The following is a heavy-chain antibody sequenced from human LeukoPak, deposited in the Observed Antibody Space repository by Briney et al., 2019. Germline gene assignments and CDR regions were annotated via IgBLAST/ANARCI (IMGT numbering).Heavy chain of an antibody. Sequence: PGGSLRLSCAASGFTFSSYGMHWVRQAPGKGLEWVAVIRYDGSNKYYADSVKGRFTISRDNSKNTMYLQMNSLRAEDTAVYYCARDFDSRGYSPSYWGQGTLVTVSS. D-gene: IGHD3-22*01. CDR1: GFTFSSYG. CDR2: IRYDGSNK. V-gene: IGHV3-33*01. J-gene: IGHJ4*02. CDR3: ARDFDSRGYSPSY.